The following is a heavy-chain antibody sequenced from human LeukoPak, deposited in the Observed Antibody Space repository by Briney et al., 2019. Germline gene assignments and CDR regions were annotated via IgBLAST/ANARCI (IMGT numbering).Heavy chain of an antibody. Sequence: GGSLRLSCAASGFTVSSNYMSWVRQAPGKGLEWVSVIYSSGSTYYADSVKGRFTISRDNSKNTLYLQMNSLRAEDTAVYYCARERSTTNWFDPWGQGTLVTVSS. D-gene: IGHD2-2*01. J-gene: IGHJ5*02. V-gene: IGHV3-53*01. CDR3: ARERSTTNWFDP. CDR2: IYSSGST. CDR1: GFTVSSNY.